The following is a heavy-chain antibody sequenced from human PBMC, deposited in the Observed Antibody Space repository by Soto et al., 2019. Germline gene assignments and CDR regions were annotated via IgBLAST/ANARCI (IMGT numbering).Heavy chain of an antibody. V-gene: IGHV3-30-3*01. Sequence: QMQLVESGGGVVQPGRSLRLSCVACGFTFDLNGVHWVRQAPGKGLEWVTVISYDGSDKYYADSLKGRVTVSRDNSKNTLYLHMDSLRTEDTAIYYCARDRGAGRENYFGMDVWGQGTTVTVSS. CDR3: ARDRGAGRENYFGMDV. J-gene: IGHJ6*02. CDR1: GFTFDLNG. D-gene: IGHD3-10*01. CDR2: ISYDGSDK.